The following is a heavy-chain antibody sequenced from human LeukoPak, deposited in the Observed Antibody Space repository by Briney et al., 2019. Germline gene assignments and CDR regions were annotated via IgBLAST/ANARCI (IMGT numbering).Heavy chain of an antibody. CDR2: ISGSGGST. CDR3: AKIPRYYYGSGTGGGYFDH. Sequence: GGSLRLSCAASGFTFSSYAMSWVRQAPGKGLEWVSAISGSGGSTYYADSVKGRFTISRDNSKNTLYLQMNSLRAEDTAVYYCAKIPRYYYGSGTGGGYFDHWGQGTLVTVSS. J-gene: IGHJ4*02. D-gene: IGHD3-10*01. V-gene: IGHV3-23*01. CDR1: GFTFSSYA.